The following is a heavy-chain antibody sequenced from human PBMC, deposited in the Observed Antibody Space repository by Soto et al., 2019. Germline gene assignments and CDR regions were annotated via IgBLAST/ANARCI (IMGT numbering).Heavy chain of an antibody. D-gene: IGHD3-3*01. J-gene: IGHJ4*02. Sequence: HPGGSLRLSCAASGFTFSSYAMSWVRQAPGKGLEWVSAISGSGGSTYYADSVKGRFTISRDNSKNTLYLQMNSLRAEDTAVYYCATPSWGTYYDFWSGYYYWGQGTLVTVSS. CDR1: GFTFSSYA. V-gene: IGHV3-23*01. CDR2: ISGSGGST. CDR3: ATPSWGTYYDFWSGYYY.